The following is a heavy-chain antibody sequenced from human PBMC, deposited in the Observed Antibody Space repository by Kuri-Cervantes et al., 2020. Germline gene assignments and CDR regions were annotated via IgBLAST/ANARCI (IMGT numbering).Heavy chain of an antibody. J-gene: IGHJ4*02. CDR3: ARGRSRSSSRFFDY. D-gene: IGHD6-13*01. V-gene: IGHV4-39*01. CDR2: IYHGGSS. Sequence: GSLRLSCTVSGDSITSDTYYWAWIRQPPGKGLEWIGSIYHGGSSYYNPSLKSRVTISVDTSKNQFSLKMTSVTAADTAMYYCARGRSRSSSRFFDYWGQGTLVTVSS. CDR1: GDSITSDTYY.